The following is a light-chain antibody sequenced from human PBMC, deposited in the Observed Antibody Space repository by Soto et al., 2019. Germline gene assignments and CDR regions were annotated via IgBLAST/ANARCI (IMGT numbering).Light chain of an antibody. CDR1: SSDVGGYNY. CDR2: EVS. CDR3: RSFAGNNILV. J-gene: IGLJ2*01. Sequence: QSALTQPPSASGSPGQSVTISCTGTSSDVGGYNYVSWYQQHPGKAPKLMISEVSKPPSGVPERVSGFKSGNTASLTVSGLQAEDEADYYCRSFAGNNILVFGGGTELTVL. V-gene: IGLV2-8*01.